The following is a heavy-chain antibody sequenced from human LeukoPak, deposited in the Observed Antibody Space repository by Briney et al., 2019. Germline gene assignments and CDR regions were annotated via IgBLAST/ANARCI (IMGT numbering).Heavy chain of an antibody. V-gene: IGHV1-18*01. CDR3: ARVRKDGYYDTLERAEYFQH. Sequence: KPGASVKVSCKASGYTFTSYGISWVRQAPGQGLEWMGWISAYNGNTNYAQKLQGRVTMTTDTSTSTAYMELRSLRSDDTAVYYCARVRKDGYYDTLERAEYFQHWGQGTLVTVSS. D-gene: IGHD3-22*01. CDR1: GYTFTSYG. CDR2: ISAYNGNT. J-gene: IGHJ1*01.